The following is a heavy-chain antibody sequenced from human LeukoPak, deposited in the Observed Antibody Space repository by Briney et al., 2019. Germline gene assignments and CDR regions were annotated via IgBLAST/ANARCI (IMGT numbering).Heavy chain of an antibody. CDR1: VYTLTNYG. D-gene: IGHD1-1*01. Sequence: ASVTVSCKASVYTLTNYGIRGVRQAAGHGREGMGWICAYNGNTNYAQKLQGRVTMTTDTSTSTAYMELRSLRSDDTAVYYCARDKRDWNDPYYYYYMDVWGKGTTVTVSS. CDR3: ARDKRDWNDPYYYYYMDV. V-gene: IGHV1-18*01. CDR2: ICAYNGNT. J-gene: IGHJ6*03.